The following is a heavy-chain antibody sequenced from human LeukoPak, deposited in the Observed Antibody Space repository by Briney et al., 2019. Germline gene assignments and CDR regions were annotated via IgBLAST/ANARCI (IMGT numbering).Heavy chain of an antibody. Sequence: GGSLRLSCAASGFTFSSYSMNWVRQAPGKGLEWVSSISSSSSYIYYADSVKGRFTISRDNAKNSLYLQMNSLRVEDTAVYYCARDKALDYDILTGYPWDAFDIWGQGTMVTVSS. D-gene: IGHD3-9*01. CDR2: ISSSSSYI. J-gene: IGHJ3*02. CDR3: ARDKALDYDILTGYPWDAFDI. CDR1: GFTFSSYS. V-gene: IGHV3-21*01.